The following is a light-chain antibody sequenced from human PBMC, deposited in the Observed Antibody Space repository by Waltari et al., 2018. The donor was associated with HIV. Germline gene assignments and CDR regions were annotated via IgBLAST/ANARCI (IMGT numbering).Light chain of an antibody. Sequence: QSVLTQPPSVSAAPGQTVSISCSGFSSNIGNNFVSWYHQLPGKAPKLLIFYNKRRPSVIPDRVSASKSGTSATLAITGLQTGDEGDYYCGTWDNSLKTVVFGGGTKVTVL. J-gene: IGLJ2*01. CDR3: GTWDNSLKTVV. CDR1: SSNIGNNF. CDR2: YNK. V-gene: IGLV1-51*01.